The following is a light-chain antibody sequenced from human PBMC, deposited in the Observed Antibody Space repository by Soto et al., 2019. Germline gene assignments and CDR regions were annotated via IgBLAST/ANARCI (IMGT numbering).Light chain of an antibody. J-gene: IGKJ1*01. CDR2: GVS. Sequence: DVVVTQSPLSLPVTLGQPASISCRSSQGLLHSDGNTYLSWFQQRPGQSPRRLIYGVSNRDSGVPDRFSGSGSGTDFTLKISRVEAEDIGVYNCMQGTHWPWTFGHGTKVEIK. CDR3: MQGTHWPWT. V-gene: IGKV2-30*02. CDR1: QGLLHSDGNTY.